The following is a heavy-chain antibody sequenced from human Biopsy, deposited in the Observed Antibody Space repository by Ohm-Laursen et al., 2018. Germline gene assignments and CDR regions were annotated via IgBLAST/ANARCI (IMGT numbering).Heavy chain of an antibody. D-gene: IGHD2-2*01. CDR3: ARMPHFDY. CDR2: ISYTGGI. CDR1: GGSISGYH. J-gene: IGHJ4*02. V-gene: IGHV4-59*01. Sequence: GTLSLTCTASGGSISGYHWSWIRKSPGRGLEWLAYISYTGGITSNPSLNGRATMSLDTSKNQFSLRLIYVTAADTAVYYCARMPHFDYWGQGILVTVSS.